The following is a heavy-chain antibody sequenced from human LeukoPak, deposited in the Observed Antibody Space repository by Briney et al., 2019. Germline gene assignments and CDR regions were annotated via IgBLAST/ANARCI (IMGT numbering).Heavy chain of an antibody. J-gene: IGHJ6*03. CDR1: GGTFSSYT. V-gene: IGHV1-69*04. CDR3: ARDLRCSSTSCYNYYYYMDV. CDR2: IIPILGIA. D-gene: IGHD2-2*02. Sequence: PSVKVSCKASGGTFSSYTISWVRQAPGQGLEWMGRIIPILGIANYAQKFQGRVTTTADKSTSTAYMELSSLRSEDTAVYYCARDLRCSSTSCYNYYYYMDVWGKGTTVTVSS.